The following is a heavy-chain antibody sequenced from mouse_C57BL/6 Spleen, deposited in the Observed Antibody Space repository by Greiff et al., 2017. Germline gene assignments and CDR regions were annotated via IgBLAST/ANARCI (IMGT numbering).Heavy chain of an antibody. D-gene: IGHD1-1*01. J-gene: IGHJ4*01. CDR1: GFNIKDDY. CDR3: TRGHYGTMDY. CDR2: IDPENGDT. V-gene: IGHV14-4*01. Sequence: EVKLQESGAELVRPGASVKLSCTASGFNIKDDYMHWVKQRPEQGLEWIGWIDPENGDTEYASKFQGKATITADTSSNTAYLQLSSLTSEDTAVYYCTRGHYGTMDYWGQGTSVTVSS.